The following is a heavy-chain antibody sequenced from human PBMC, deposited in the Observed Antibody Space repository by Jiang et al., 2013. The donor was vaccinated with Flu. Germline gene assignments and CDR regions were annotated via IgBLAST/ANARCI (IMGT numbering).Heavy chain of an antibody. D-gene: IGHD5-18*01. CDR3: ARHELRSTSRRYSYGSPFDY. J-gene: IGHJ4*02. V-gene: IGHV5-51*01. Sequence: GAEVKKPGESLKIACKGSGYTFTNYWIAWVRQMPGKGLEWMAVIYPGDSDSRYSPSFQGQVTISADKSISTAYLQWSSLKASDTAMYYCARHELRSTSRRYSYGSPFDYWGQGTPVTVSS. CDR2: IYPGDSDS. CDR1: GYTFTNYW.